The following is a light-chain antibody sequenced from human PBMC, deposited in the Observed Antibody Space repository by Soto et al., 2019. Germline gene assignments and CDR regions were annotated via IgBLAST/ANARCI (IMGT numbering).Light chain of an antibody. J-gene: IGLJ1*01. CDR3: ISYTSSSTDYV. Sequence: QSALTQPASVSGSPGQSITISCTGTSSDVGGYNYVSWYQQHPGKAPKLMIYEVSNRPSGVSNRFSGSKSGNTASLTISVLQAEDEADYYCISYTSSSTDYVFGTGTKLTVL. CDR2: EVS. V-gene: IGLV2-14*01. CDR1: SSDVGGYNY.